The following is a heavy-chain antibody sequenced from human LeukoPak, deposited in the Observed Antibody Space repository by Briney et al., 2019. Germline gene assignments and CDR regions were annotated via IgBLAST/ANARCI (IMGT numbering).Heavy chain of an antibody. V-gene: IGHV3-15*04. D-gene: IGHD2-2*01. CDR1: GFSFSDAW. CDR2: IESKTDGGTT. Sequence: TGGSLRLSCAVSGFSFSDAWMSWVRQTPGKGLEWVGRIESKTDGGTTDYAALVKGRFTISRDDSTNTLYLQMNSLKSEDTAVYYCAKGRDCSSTSCVRGYFDPWGLGTLVTVSS. CDR3: AKGRDCSSTSCVRGYFDP. J-gene: IGHJ5*02.